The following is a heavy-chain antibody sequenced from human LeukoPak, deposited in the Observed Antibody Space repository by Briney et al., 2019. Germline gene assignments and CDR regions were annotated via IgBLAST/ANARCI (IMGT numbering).Heavy chain of an antibody. D-gene: IGHD2-2*01. CDR3: ARALLGYCSSTSCRNNWFDP. CDR2: INPNSGGT. V-gene: IGHV1-2*02. J-gene: IGHJ5*02. CDR1: GYTFTGYY. Sequence: VASVKVSCKASGYTFTGYYMHWVRQAPGQGLEWMGWINPNSGGTNYAQKFQGRVTMTRDTSISTAYMELSRLRSDDTAVYYCARALLGYCSSTSCRNNWFDPWGQGTLVTVSS.